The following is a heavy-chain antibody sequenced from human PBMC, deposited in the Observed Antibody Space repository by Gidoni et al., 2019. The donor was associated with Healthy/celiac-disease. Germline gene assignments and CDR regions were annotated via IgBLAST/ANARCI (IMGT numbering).Heavy chain of an antibody. D-gene: IGHD3-9*01. V-gene: IGHV3-30-3*01. CDR2: ISYDGSNK. CDR1: GFTFSSYA. J-gene: IGHJ4*02. CDR3: ASLTGLVDY. Sequence: QVQLVESGGGVVQPGRSLRLSCAASGFTFSSYAMHWVRQAPGKGLEWVAVISYDGSNKYYADSVKGRFTISRDNSKNTLYLQMNSLRAEDTAVYYCASLTGLVDYWGQGTLVTVSS.